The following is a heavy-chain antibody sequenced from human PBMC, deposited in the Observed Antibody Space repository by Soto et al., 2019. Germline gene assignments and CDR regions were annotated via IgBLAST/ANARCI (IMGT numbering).Heavy chain of an antibody. V-gene: IGHV1-8*01. D-gene: IGHD6-13*01. Sequence: ASVKVSCKASGYTFTSYDINWVRQATGQGLEWMGWMNPNSGNTGYAQKFQGRVTMTRNTSISTAYMELSSLRSEDTAVYYCARLSSPLSYYYYMDVWGKGTTVTVSS. CDR2: MNPNSGNT. J-gene: IGHJ6*03. CDR3: ARLSSPLSYYYYMDV. CDR1: GYTFTSYD.